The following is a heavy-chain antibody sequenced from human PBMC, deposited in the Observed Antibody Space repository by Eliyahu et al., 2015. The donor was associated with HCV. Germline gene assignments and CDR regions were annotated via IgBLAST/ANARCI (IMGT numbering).Heavy chain of an antibody. J-gene: IGHJ6*02. CDR2: IYYSGST. V-gene: IGHV4-31*03. D-gene: IGHD3-10*01. CDR1: GGSIXSGGYY. Sequence: QVQLQESGPGLVKPSQTLSLTCTVXGGSIXSGGYYWSWIRQHPGKGLXWIGYIYYSGSTYYNPSLKSRVTISVDTSKNQFSLKLSSVTAADTAVYYCARAPWYYGSGSYYGAVDSYGMDVWGQGTTVTVSS. CDR3: ARAPWYYGSGSYYGAVDSYGMDV.